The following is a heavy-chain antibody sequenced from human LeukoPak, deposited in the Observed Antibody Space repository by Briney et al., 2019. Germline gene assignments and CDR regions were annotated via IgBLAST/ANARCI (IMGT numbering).Heavy chain of an antibody. J-gene: IGHJ6*02. CDR2: FDPEDGET. CDR3: ATSSRDIVVVVAATRPYYYYGMDV. CDR1: GYTLTELS. V-gene: IGHV1-24*01. D-gene: IGHD2-15*01. Sequence: ASVKVSCKFSGYTLTELSMHWVRQAPGKGLEWMGGFDPEDGETIYAQKFQGRVTMTEDTSTDTAYMEPSSLRSEDTAVYYCATSSRDIVVVVAATRPYYYYGMDVWGQGTTVTVSS.